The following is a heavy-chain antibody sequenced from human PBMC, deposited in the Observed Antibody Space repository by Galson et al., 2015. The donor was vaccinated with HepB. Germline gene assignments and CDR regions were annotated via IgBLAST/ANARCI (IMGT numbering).Heavy chain of an antibody. CDR2: INPNGGST. V-gene: IGHV1-46*01. D-gene: IGHD2-2*01. Sequence: SVKVSCKASGYTFTSYYMHWVRQAPGQGPEWMGIINPNGGSTTYAQKFQGRVTMTRDTSTSTVYMELSSLRSEDTAVYYCARGGVVPAAYNSLAYYHHGMDVWGQGTTVTVSS. CDR1: GYTFTSYY. CDR3: ARGGVVPAAYNSLAYYHHGMDV. J-gene: IGHJ6*02.